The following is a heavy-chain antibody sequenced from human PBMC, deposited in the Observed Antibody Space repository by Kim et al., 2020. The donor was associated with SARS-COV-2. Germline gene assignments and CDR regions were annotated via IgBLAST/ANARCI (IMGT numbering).Heavy chain of an antibody. V-gene: IGHV3-30-3*01. J-gene: IGHJ4*02. CDR1: GFTLSTYA. Sequence: GGSLRLSCAVSGFTLSTYAMHWVRQAPGKGLECVALISHDGGNKYYADSVKGRFTISRDTSKNTVYVQMNSLRPEDTALYYCAKDDRGSIDYWGQGTLVT. CDR3: AKDDRGSIDY. CDR2: ISHDGGNK. D-gene: IGHD1-26*01.